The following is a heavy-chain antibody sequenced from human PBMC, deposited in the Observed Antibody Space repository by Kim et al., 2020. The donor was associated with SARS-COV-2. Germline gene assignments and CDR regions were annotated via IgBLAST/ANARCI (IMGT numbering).Heavy chain of an antibody. CDR2: ISYDGSNK. J-gene: IGHJ4*02. V-gene: IGHV3-30*04. CDR3: ARGSPLRVVVPAAPFDY. Sequence: GGSLRLSCAASGFTFSSYAMHWVRQAPGKGLEWVAVISYDGSNKYYADSVKGRFTISRDNSKNTLYLQMNSLRAEDTAVYYCARGSPLRVVVPAAPFDYWGQGTLVTVSS. CDR1: GFTFSSYA. D-gene: IGHD2-2*01.